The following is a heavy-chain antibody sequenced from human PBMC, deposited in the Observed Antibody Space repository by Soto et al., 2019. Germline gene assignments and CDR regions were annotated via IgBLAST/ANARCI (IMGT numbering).Heavy chain of an antibody. J-gene: IGHJ4*02. CDR2: ITYDGSNK. Sequence: GGSLRLSCQASGLNFDNYSMHWVRQAPGKGLEWVAVITYDGSNKYYADSVKGRFTISRDNSKNTLSLHLNTLKPEDTAVYHCAKDRVGGTFYTPLGFWGQGTLVTVSS. V-gene: IGHV3-30*18. D-gene: IGHD1-7*01. CDR1: GLNFDNYS. CDR3: AKDRVGGTFYTPLGF.